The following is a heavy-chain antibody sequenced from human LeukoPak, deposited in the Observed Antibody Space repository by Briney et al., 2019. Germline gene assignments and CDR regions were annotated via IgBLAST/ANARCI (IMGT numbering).Heavy chain of an antibody. CDR1: GGSISSYH. CDR3: ARGDSYYYYYYTDV. CDR2: IYYTGTT. Sequence: SETLSLTCTVSGGSISSYHGSWMRQPPGKGLEWIGYIYYTGTTNYNPSLKRRVTISVDTSKNHFSLKLSSVTATDTAVYYCARGDSYYYYYYTDVWGKGTTVTISS. D-gene: IGHD3/OR15-3a*01. V-gene: IGHV4-59*01. J-gene: IGHJ6*03.